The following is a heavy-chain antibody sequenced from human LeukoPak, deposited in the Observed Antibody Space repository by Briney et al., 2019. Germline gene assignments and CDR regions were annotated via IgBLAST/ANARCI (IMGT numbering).Heavy chain of an antibody. CDR1: GFTFSSYG. D-gene: IGHD6-19*01. V-gene: IGHV3-30*18. Sequence: PGGSLRLSCAASGFTFSSYGMHWVRQAPGKGLEWVAVISYDGSNKYYADSVKGRFTIPRDNSKNTLYLQMNSLRAEDTAVYYCANNFYSSGWGFDYWGQGTLVTVSS. CDR3: ANNFYSSGWGFDY. CDR2: ISYDGSNK. J-gene: IGHJ4*02.